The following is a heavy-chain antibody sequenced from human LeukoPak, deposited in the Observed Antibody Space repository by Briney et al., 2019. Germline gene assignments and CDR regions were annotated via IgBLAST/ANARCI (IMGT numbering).Heavy chain of an antibody. Sequence: SETLSLTCAVYGGSFSGYYWSWIRQPPGKGLEWIGEINHSGSTNYNPSLKSRVTISVDTSKNQFSLKLSSVTAADTAVYYCARTTTYSYDSSGYYEYFQHWGQGTLVTVSS. J-gene: IGHJ1*01. CDR2: INHSGST. CDR1: GGSFSGYY. D-gene: IGHD3-22*01. CDR3: ARTTTYSYDSSGYYEYFQH. V-gene: IGHV4-34*01.